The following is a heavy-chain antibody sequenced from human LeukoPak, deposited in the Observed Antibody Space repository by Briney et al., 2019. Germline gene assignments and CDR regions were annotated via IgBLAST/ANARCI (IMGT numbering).Heavy chain of an antibody. CDR1: GFTFSSYS. D-gene: IGHD3-22*01. J-gene: IGHJ4*02. Sequence: GGSLRLSCAASGFTFSSYSMNWVRQAPGKGLEWVSSISSSSSYIYYADSVKGRFTISRDSAKNSLYLQMNSLRAEDAAVYYCARDSSGYGGKVYWGQGTLVTVSS. CDR2: ISSSSSYI. V-gene: IGHV3-21*01. CDR3: ARDSSGYGGKVY.